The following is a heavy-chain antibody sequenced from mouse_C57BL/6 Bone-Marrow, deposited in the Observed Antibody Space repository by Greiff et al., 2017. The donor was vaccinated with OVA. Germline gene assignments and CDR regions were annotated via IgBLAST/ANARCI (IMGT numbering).Heavy chain of an antibody. V-gene: IGHV5-17*01. Sequence: EVHLVESGGGLVKPGGSLKLSCAASGFTFSDYGMHWVRQAPEKGLEWVAYISSGGSTIYYADTVKGRFTISRDNAKNTLFLQMTSLRSEDTAMYYCARPGYDGSTLGYFDVWGTGTTVTVSA. CDR2: ISSGGSTI. CDR1: GFTFSDYG. J-gene: IGHJ1*03. D-gene: IGHD1-1*01. CDR3: ARPGYDGSTLGYFDV.